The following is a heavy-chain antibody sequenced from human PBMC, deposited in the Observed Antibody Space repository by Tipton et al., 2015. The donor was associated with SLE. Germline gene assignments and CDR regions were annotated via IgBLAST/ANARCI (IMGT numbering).Heavy chain of an antibody. Sequence: TLSLTCAVYGGSFSGYFWSWIRQPPGKGLGWIGEINHSGSTNNNPSLKSRVTISVDTSKNQFSLKLGSVTAADTAVYYCARRSGAVGGDYWGQGTLVTVSS. V-gene: IGHV4-34*01. CDR2: INHSGST. CDR1: GGSFSGYF. J-gene: IGHJ4*02. D-gene: IGHD6-19*01. CDR3: ARRSGAVGGDY.